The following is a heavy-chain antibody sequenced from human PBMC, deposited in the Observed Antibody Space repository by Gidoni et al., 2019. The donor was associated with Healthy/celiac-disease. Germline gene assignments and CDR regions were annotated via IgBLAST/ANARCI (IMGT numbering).Heavy chain of an antibody. CDR1: GFTFSSYA. Sequence: EVQLLESGGGLVQPGVTLRLSCAASGFTFSSYAMSWVRQAPGTGLEWVAASSGSAGSTYYADSVKGRFTISRDNSKNTLYLQMNSLRAEDTAVYYCAKGSLRYSSGWYATLGYWGQGTLVTVSS. D-gene: IGHD6-19*01. CDR2: SSGSAGST. V-gene: IGHV3-23*01. J-gene: IGHJ4*02. CDR3: AKGSLRYSSGWYATLGY.